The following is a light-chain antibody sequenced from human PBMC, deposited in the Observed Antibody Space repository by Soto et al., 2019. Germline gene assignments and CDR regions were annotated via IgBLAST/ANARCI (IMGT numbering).Light chain of an antibody. V-gene: IGLV2-8*01. CDR3: SSYAGGNNWV. Sequence: QSALTQPPCASGSPGQSLTISCTGTSSDVGAHNYVSWYQQNPGKAPKLMLYDVNKPPSGVPDRFSGSKSGNTASLTVSGLQAEDEADYYCSSYAGGNNWVFGGGTKLTVL. CDR2: DVN. CDR1: SSDVGAHNY. J-gene: IGLJ3*02.